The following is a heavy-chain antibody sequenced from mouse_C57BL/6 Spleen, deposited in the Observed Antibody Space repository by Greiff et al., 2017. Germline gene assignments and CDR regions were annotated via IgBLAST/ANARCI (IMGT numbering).Heavy chain of an antibody. D-gene: IGHD2-3*01. CDR2: IHPNSGST. CDR1: SYTFTSYW. V-gene: IGHV1-64*01. J-gene: IGHJ3*01. CDR3: ARDDGYPFAY. Sequence: QVQLQQPGAELVKPGASVKLSCKASSYTFTSYWMHWVKQRPGQGLEWIGMIHPNSGSTNYNEKFKSKATLTVDKSSSTAYMQLSSLTSEDSAVYYCARDDGYPFAYWGQGTLVTVSA.